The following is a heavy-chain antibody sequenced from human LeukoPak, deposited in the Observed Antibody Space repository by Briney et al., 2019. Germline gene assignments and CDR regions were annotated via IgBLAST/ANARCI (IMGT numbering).Heavy chain of an antibody. D-gene: IGHD3-22*01. CDR2: INHSGST. Sequence: SETLSLTCAVYGGSFSGYYWSWIRQPPGKGLEWIGEINHSGSTNYNPSLKSRVTISVDTSKNQFSLKLSSVTAADTAVYYCARVTMIVVPNGRTGAFDIWGQGTMSPSLQ. CDR1: GGSFSGYY. V-gene: IGHV4-34*01. CDR3: ARVTMIVVPNGRTGAFDI. J-gene: IGHJ3*02.